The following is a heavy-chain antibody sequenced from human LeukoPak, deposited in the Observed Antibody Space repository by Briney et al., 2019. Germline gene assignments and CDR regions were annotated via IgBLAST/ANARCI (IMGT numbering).Heavy chain of an antibody. CDR3: ARHDSSIVGATTFDY. Sequence: GGSLRLSCAASGFTFSSYWMSWVRQAPGKGLEWVANINQDGSEKFYVDSARGRFTISRDNAKNSLYLQMNSLRAEDTAVYYCARHDSSIVGATTFDYWGQGTLVTVSS. CDR2: INQDGSEK. J-gene: IGHJ4*02. D-gene: IGHD1-26*01. V-gene: IGHV3-7*04. CDR1: GFTFSSYW.